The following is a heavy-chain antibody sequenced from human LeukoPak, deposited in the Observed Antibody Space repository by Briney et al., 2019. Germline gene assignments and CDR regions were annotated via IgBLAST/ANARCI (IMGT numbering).Heavy chain of an antibody. D-gene: IGHD2-15*01. J-gene: IGHJ4*02. CDR3: AKDREKYPNTLDY. Sequence: GGSLRLSCAASGFTFSSYAMHWVRQAPGKGLEWVAVISYDGSNKYYADSVKGRFTISRDNSKNTLYLQMNSLRAEDTAVYYCAKDREKYPNTLDYWGQGTLVTVSS. V-gene: IGHV3-30-3*01. CDR2: ISYDGSNK. CDR1: GFTFSSYA.